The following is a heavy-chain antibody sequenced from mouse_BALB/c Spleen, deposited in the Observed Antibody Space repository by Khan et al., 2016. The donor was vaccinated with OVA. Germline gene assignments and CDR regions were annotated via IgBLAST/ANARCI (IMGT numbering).Heavy chain of an antibody. CDR2: ISYSGGT. CDR3: ARGNYYGYYFDY. CDR1: GYSITSGYA. J-gene: IGHJ2*01. D-gene: IGHD1-1*01. Sequence: LQQSGPGLVKPSQSLSLTCTVTGYSITSGYAWNWIRQFPGNKLEWMGYISYSGGTSYNPSLKSRISITRDPSKNQFFLQLNSVTTEDTATYYCARGNYYGYYFDYWGQGTPLTVSS. V-gene: IGHV3-2*02.